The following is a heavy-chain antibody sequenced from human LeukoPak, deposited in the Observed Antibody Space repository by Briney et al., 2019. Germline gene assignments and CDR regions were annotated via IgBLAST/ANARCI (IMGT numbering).Heavy chain of an antibody. CDR3: ARGPDIQDY. Sequence: ASVKVSCKASGYTFTSYGISWVRQAPGQGLEWMGWISAYNGNTNYAQKFQGRVTMTRNTSISTAYMELSSLRSEDTAVYYCARGPDIQDYWGQGTLVTVSS. V-gene: IGHV1-18*01. D-gene: IGHD3-9*01. J-gene: IGHJ4*02. CDR1: GYTFTSYG. CDR2: ISAYNGNT.